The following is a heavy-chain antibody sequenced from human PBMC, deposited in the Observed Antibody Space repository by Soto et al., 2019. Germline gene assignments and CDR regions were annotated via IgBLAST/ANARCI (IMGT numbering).Heavy chain of an antibody. V-gene: IGHV1-69*06. CDR2: IIPIFDPP. D-gene: IGHD2-15*01. Sequence: QVQLVQSGAEVKKPGSSVRLSCKVSGGLFSSYAISWVRQAPGQGLQWMGGIIPIFDPPKYAQTFQGRVTITADKSTSTVYMELSSLKSEDTALYYCARGCGGGTCYAGGDNWGQGTLVTVSS. CDR1: GGLFSSYA. J-gene: IGHJ4*02. CDR3: ARGCGGGTCYAGGDN.